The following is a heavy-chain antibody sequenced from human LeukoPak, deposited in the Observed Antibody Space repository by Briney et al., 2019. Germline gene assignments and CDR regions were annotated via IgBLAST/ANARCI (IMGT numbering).Heavy chain of an antibody. CDR2: IYHSGST. CDR3: ARNVHRYYFDY. V-gene: IGHV4-38-2*02. D-gene: IGHD1-1*01. CDR1: GYSISSGYY. J-gene: IGHJ4*02. Sequence: SETLSLTCTVSGYSISSGYYWCWIRQPPGKGLEWIGSIYHSGSTYYNPSLKSRVTISVDTSKNQFSLKLSSVTAADTAVYYCARNVHRYYFDYWGQGTLVTVSS.